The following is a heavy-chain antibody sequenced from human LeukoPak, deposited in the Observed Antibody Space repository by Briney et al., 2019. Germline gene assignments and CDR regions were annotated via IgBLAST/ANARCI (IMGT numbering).Heavy chain of an antibody. V-gene: IGHV1-69*05. CDR2: IIPIFGTA. CDR1: GGTFISYA. J-gene: IGHJ3*02. D-gene: IGHD3-3*01. Sequence: GASVKVSCKASGGTFISYAISWVRQAPGQGLEWMGRIIPIFGTANYAQKFQGRVTITTDESTSTAYMELSSLRSGDTAVYYCASLSDFKLAFDIWGQGTMVTVSS. CDR3: ASLSDFKLAFDI.